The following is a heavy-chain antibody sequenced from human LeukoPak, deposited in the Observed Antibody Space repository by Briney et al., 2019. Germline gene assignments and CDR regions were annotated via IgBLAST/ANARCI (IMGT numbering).Heavy chain of an antibody. CDR1: GFTFSHYA. Sequence: GGSLRLSCAASGFTFSHYAMTWVRQGPGERLEWVSSITDNGINTYYIDSVRGRFTMSRENSKDTLYLQMSSLRADDSALYYCARAPYPSCNDASCYPLDYWGQGTLVTVSS. J-gene: IGHJ4*02. V-gene: IGHV3-23*01. D-gene: IGHD2-15*01. CDR3: ARAPYPSCNDASCYPLDY. CDR2: ITDNGINT.